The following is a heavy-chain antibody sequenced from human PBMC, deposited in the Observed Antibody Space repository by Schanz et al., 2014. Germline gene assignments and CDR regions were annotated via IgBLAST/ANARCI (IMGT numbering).Heavy chain of an antibody. CDR1: GFNFGSHG. D-gene: IGHD7-27*01. CDR2: ISYDGSFK. CDR3: ARELPGVVAFDF. J-gene: IGHJ3*01. V-gene: IGHV3-33*01. Sequence: VQLVESGGGLVQPGGSLRLSCAASGFNFGSHGMHWVRQAPGKGLEWVAVISYDGSFKNYADSVRGRITMSRDNSKNTMYLQINNLRADDTAVYYCARELPGVVAFDFWGQGTMVTVSS.